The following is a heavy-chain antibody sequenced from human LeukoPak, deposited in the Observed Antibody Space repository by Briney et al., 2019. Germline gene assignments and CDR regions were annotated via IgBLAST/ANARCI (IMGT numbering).Heavy chain of an antibody. CDR3: PRDNGGWSHRGRYFDY. D-gene: IGHD6-19*01. J-gene: IGHJ4*02. CDR2: IIPIFGTA. CDR1: GGTFSSYA. V-gene: IGHV1-69*05. Sequence: ASVTVSCKASGGTFSSYAISWVRQAPGQGLEWMGRIIPIFGTANYAQKFQGRVTSTTDESTSTAYMELSSLRSKDTTLYYCPRDNGGWSHRGRYFDYWGQGTLVTVSS.